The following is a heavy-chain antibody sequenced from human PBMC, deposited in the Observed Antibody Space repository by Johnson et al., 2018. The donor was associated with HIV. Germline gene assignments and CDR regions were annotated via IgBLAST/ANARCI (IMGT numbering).Heavy chain of an antibody. J-gene: IGHJ3*02. CDR1: GFTFSSYG. Sequence: VQLVESGGGLVQPGGSLRLSCAASGFTFSSYGMSWVRQAPGKGLEWVSGINWNGGSTGYADSVKGRFTISRDNSKNTLYLQMNSLRGEDTAVYYCAIGQSGSYGAFDIWGQGTMVTVSS. D-gene: IGHD1-26*01. CDR2: INWNGGST. V-gene: IGHV3-23*04. CDR3: AIGQSGSYGAFDI.